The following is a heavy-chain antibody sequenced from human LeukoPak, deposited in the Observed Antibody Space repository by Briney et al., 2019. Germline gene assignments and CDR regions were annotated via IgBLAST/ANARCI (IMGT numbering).Heavy chain of an antibody. Sequence: ASVKVSCKASGYTFTGYYMHWVRQAPGQGLEWMGWINPNSGGTNYAQKFQGRVTMTRDTSISTAYMELSRLRSDDTAVYYCARDRGASSTMIVVEIDAFDIWGQGTMVTVSS. CDR3: ARDRGASSTMIVVEIDAFDI. CDR2: INPNSGGT. D-gene: IGHD3-22*01. V-gene: IGHV1-2*02. J-gene: IGHJ3*02. CDR1: GYTFTGYY.